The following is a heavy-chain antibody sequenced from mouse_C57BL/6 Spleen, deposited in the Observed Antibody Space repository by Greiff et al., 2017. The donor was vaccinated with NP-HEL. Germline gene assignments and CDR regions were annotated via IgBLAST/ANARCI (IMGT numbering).Heavy chain of an antibody. J-gene: IGHJ2*01. Sequence: SGASVKISCKASGYAFSSYWMNWVKQRPGKGLEWIGQIYPGDGDTNYNGKFKGKATLTADKSSSTAYMQLSSLTSEDSAVYFCAREGFITTVVATSGYYFDYWGQGTTLTVSS. CDR1: GYAFSSYW. CDR2: IYPGDGDT. V-gene: IGHV1-80*01. D-gene: IGHD1-1*01. CDR3: AREGFITTVVATSGYYFDY.